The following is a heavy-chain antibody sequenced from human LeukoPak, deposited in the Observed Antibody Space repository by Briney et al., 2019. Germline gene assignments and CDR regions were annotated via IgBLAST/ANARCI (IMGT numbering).Heavy chain of an antibody. CDR1: GGSISSRSYY. CDR2: VYYSGGT. D-gene: IGHD3-22*01. CDR3: ARMAANYYDSSGPRYYFDS. V-gene: IGHV4-39*01. J-gene: IGHJ4*02. Sequence: SETLSLTCTVSGGSISSRSYYWGWIRQPPGRGLEWIGSVYYSGGTYYNPSLKSRVTISVDTSRNQFSLKLDSVTAADTAVYYCARMAANYYDSSGPRYYFDSWGQGTLVTVSS.